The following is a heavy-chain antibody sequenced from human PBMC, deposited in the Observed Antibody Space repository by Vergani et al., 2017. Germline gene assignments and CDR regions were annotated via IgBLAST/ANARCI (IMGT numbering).Heavy chain of an antibody. Sequence: QVQLVESGGGVVQPGGSLRLSCIASGFTFRIYGMHWVRQAPGKGLEWVAFIRYDGTKRFYGDSVKGRFTISRDNSQTTVFLQMNSLRADDSAVYYCTKAEHYVSSIFNDFWEQG. V-gene: IGHV3-30*02. J-gene: IGHJ6*01. CDR2: IRYDGTKR. CDR1: GFTFRIYG. CDR3: TKAEHYVSSIFNDF. D-gene: IGHD3-22*01.